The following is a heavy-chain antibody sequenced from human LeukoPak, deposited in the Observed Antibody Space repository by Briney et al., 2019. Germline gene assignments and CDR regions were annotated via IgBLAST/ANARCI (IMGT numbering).Heavy chain of an antibody. CDR2: IKSKTDGGTT. CDR3: TTDRDFIVRGVFDP. Sequence: GGSLRLSCAASGFTFSNAWMSWVCQAPGKGLEWVGRIKSKTDGGTTDYAAPVKGRFTISRDDSKNTLYLQMNSLKTEDTAVYYCTTDRDFIVRGVFDPWGQGTLVTVSS. CDR1: GFTFSNAW. V-gene: IGHV3-15*01. D-gene: IGHD3-10*01. J-gene: IGHJ5*02.